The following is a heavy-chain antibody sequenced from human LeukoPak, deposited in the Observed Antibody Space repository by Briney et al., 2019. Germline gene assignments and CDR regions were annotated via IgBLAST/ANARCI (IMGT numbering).Heavy chain of an antibody. J-gene: IGHJ4*02. D-gene: IGHD3-16*01. CDR1: GFTVSSNY. V-gene: IGHV3-53*01. Sequence: PGGSLRLSCAASGFTVSSNYMSWVRQAPGKGLEWGSVIYSGGSTYYADSVKGRFTISRDNSKNTLYLQMNSLRAEDTAVYYCARGSTTYMTSYDYVWGSYFTDYWGQGTLVTVSS. CDR2: IYSGGST. CDR3: ARGSTTYMTSYDYVWGSYFTDY.